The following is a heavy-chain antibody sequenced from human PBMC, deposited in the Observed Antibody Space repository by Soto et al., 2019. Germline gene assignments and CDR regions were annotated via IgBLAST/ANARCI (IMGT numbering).Heavy chain of an antibody. CDR3: VIYSADSGYDWPYPGFDY. Sequence: PGGSLRLSCAASGFTFSSYGMHWVRQAPGKGLEWVAVIWYDGSNKYYADSVKGRFTISRDNSKNTLYLQMNSLRAEDTALFYFVIYSADSGYDWPYPGFDYWGQGTLVTVSS. D-gene: IGHD5-12*01. J-gene: IGHJ4*02. CDR1: GFTFSSYG. V-gene: IGHV3-33*01. CDR2: IWYDGSNK.